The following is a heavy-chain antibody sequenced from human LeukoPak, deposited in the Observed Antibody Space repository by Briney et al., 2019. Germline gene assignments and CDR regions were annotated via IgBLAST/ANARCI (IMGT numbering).Heavy chain of an antibody. Sequence: GGSLRLSCAASGFTFSSFWMSWVRQAPGKGLQWVANIKQDGSDKYYVDSMKGRFTISRDNAKNSVYLQMNSLRAEDTAVYYCARGYGSPDFWGQGTLVTVSS. CDR1: GFTFSSFW. J-gene: IGHJ4*02. V-gene: IGHV3-7*01. CDR3: ARGYGSPDF. CDR2: IKQDGSDK. D-gene: IGHD3-3*01.